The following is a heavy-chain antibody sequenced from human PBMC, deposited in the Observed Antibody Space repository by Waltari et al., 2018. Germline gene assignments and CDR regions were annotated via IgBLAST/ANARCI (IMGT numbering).Heavy chain of an antibody. CDR2: IWYDGSNK. V-gene: IGHV3-33*01. J-gene: IGHJ4*02. CDR1: FTFSSYG. D-gene: IGHD3-10*01. Sequence: FTFSSYGMHWVRQAHGKGLEWVAVIWYDGSNKYYADSVKGRFTISRDNSKNTLYLQMNSLRAEDTAVYYCARKHFYYGSGSSPLDYWGQGTLVTVSS. CDR3: ARKHFYYGSGSSPLDY.